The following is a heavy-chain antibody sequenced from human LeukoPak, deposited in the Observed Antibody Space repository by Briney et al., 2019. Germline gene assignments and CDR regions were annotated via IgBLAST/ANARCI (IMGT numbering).Heavy chain of an antibody. CDR1: GLTVSSNY. CDR3: AREFEVAGLAMDV. V-gene: IGHV3-53*01. Sequence: PGGSLRLSCAASGLTVSSNYMSWVRQAPANGLEWASVIYSGGSTYYAESVKGRFTISRDNSKNTLYLQMKSLRAEDTAVYYCAREFEVAGLAMDVWGKGTTVTVSS. D-gene: IGHD6-19*01. J-gene: IGHJ6*04. CDR2: IYSGGST.